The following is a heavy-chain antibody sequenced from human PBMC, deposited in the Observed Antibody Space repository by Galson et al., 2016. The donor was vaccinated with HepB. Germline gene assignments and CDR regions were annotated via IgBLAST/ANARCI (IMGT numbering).Heavy chain of an antibody. J-gene: IGHJ5*02. Sequence: SVKVSCKASGGTFNTNAVTWVRQAPGQGLEWMGGIIPMLRTTKYAQKFQGRVTITADESTSTAYMYLNSLRSDDTAVYYCARHDSRSWSRFGFDPWGQGTLVTVSS. CDR3: ARHDSRSWSRFGFDP. V-gene: IGHV1-69*13. CDR1: GGTFNTNA. D-gene: IGHD3-22*01. CDR2: IIPMLRTT.